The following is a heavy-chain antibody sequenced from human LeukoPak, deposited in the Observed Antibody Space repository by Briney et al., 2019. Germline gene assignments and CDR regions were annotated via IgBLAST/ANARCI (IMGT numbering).Heavy chain of an antibody. V-gene: IGHV3-21*01. CDR1: GFSFYRYS. J-gene: IGHJ4*02. D-gene: IGHD4-17*01. CDR3: ARDPSLESDYGVYSAD. Sequence: GGSLTLSCATAGFSFYRYSLIWVRQAPGKGLGWVASITGRSSYIYYADSVKGRFTVSRDNAKKSLYLRMSSLRVEDTAVYYCARDPSLESDYGVYSADWGQGTLVTVAS. CDR2: ITGRSSYI.